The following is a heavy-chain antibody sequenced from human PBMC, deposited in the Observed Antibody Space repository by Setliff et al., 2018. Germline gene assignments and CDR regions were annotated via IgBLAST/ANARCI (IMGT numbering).Heavy chain of an antibody. J-gene: IGHJ6*03. Sequence: PSETLSLTCAVYGGSFSGYYWSWIRQPPGKGLEWIGEINHSGSTNYNPSLKSRVTISVDTSKNQFSLKLSSVTAADTAVYYCARGIQLWRSHYYYYYMDVWGKGTTVTVS. CDR1: GGSFSGYY. V-gene: IGHV4-34*01. CDR3: ARGIQLWRSHYYYYYMDV. CDR2: INHSGST. D-gene: IGHD5-18*01.